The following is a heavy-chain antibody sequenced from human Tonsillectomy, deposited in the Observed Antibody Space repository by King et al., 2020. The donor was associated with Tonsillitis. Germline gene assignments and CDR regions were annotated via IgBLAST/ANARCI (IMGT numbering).Heavy chain of an antibody. Sequence: QLQESGPGLVKPSETLSLTCTVSGDSISSYYWNWIRQFPGKGLEWIGFVYYSVSTNYNPSLKSRVTISVDTSKNQFSLNLSSVTAADTAVYYCARTGGLYWYFDLWGRGTLVTVSS. D-gene: IGHD1-14*01. CDR1: GDSISSYY. J-gene: IGHJ2*01. CDR3: ARTGGLYWYFDL. CDR2: VYYSVST. V-gene: IGHV4-59*01.